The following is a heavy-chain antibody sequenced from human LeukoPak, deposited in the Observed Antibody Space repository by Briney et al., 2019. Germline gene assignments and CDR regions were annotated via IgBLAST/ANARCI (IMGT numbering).Heavy chain of an antibody. CDR1: GGSFSGYY. Sequence: SETLSLTCAVYGGSFSGYYWSWIRQPPGKGLEWIGEINHSGSTNYNPSLKSRVTISVDRSKNQFSLKLSSVTAADTAVYYCARGGDYYDSSGPFDYWGQGTLVTVSS. CDR3: ARGGDYYDSSGPFDY. V-gene: IGHV4-34*01. CDR2: INHSGST. D-gene: IGHD3-22*01. J-gene: IGHJ4*02.